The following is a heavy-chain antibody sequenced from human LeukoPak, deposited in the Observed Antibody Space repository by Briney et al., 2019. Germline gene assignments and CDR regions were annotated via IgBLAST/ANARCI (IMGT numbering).Heavy chain of an antibody. V-gene: IGHV1-18*01. CDR1: GGTFNNYA. J-gene: IGHJ4*02. CDR2: ISAYNGNT. D-gene: IGHD3-10*01. CDR3: ARGRITMVRGVIITPRYFDY. Sequence: ASVKVSCKASGGTFNNYAISWVRQAPGQGLEWMGWISAYNGNTNYAQKLQGRVTMTTDTSTSTAYMELRSLRSDDTAVYYCARGRITMVRGVIITPRYFDYWGQGTLVTVSS.